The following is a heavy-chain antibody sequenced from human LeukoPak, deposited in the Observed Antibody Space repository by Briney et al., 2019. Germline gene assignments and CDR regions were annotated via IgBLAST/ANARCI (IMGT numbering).Heavy chain of an antibody. CDR1: GYSVSSGYY. J-gene: IGHJ6*03. CDR2: IYHSGST. Sequence: PETLSLTCSVSGYSVSSGYYWGWIRQPPGKGLEWIGSIYHSGSTYYNPSLKSRVTVSVDTSKNQFSLKLSSVTAADTAVYYCAREIWGSGFYCMDVWGKGTTVTISS. V-gene: IGHV4-38-2*02. CDR3: AREIWGSGFYCMDV. D-gene: IGHD3-10*01.